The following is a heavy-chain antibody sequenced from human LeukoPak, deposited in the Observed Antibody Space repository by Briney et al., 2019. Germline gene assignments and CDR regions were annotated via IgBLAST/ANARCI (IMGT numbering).Heavy chain of an antibody. CDR3: ARGIVLMHYASFDY. CDR2: IIHTGRT. CDR1: GGSFSGYY. D-gene: IGHD2-8*01. V-gene: IGHV4-34*12. Sequence: PSETLSLTCVVSGGSFSGYYWTLIRQPPGKGLEWIAEIIHTGRTNYKSSLESRATLSVDTSKNQFSLRLTSVTAADTGVYYCARGIVLMHYASFDYWGQGSLVTVSS. J-gene: IGHJ4*02.